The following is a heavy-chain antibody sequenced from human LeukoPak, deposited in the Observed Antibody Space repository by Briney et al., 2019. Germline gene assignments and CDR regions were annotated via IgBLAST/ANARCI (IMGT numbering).Heavy chain of an antibody. CDR3: AKDRISGQGGAARILDY. J-gene: IGHJ4*02. CDR1: ASNIGTYS. V-gene: IGHV3-23*01. D-gene: IGHD6-6*01. Sequence: PGGSLRLSCGAPASNIGTYSVTCVRQVPGKGLEWVSGMSGGGRSKYYARSVKGRFTISRNTSKNTFYLEMNARGADATALYYCAKDRISGQGGAARILDYWGQGILVTVSS. CDR2: MSGGGRSK.